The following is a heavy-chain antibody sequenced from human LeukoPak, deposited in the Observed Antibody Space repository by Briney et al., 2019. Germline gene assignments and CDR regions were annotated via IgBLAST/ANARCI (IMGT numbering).Heavy chain of an antibody. CDR3: ARSPGYHPDY. V-gene: IGHV4-59*08. J-gene: IGHJ4*02. D-gene: IGHD2-2*01. CDR1: GGSISGYY. Sequence: PSETLSLTCTVSGGSISGYYWSWIRQPPGKGLEWIGYIYYSGSTNYNPSLKSRVTISVDTSKNQFSLKLSSVTAADTAVCYCARSPGYHPDYWGQGALVTVSS. CDR2: IYYSGST.